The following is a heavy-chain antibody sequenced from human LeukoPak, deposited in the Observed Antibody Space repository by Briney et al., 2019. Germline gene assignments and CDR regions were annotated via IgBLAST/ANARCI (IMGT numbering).Heavy chain of an antibody. J-gene: IGHJ6*02. CDR2: ISYDGNDK. D-gene: IGHD3-10*01. CDR3: AKDSVWFGDLLGGMDV. CDR1: GFTFSKYG. V-gene: IGHV3-30*18. Sequence: PGRSLRLSCVASGFTFSKYGMHWVRQAPGKGLEWVAVISYDGNDKYYADSVKGRFTISRDISKNTLYLQMDTLRTEDTAVYYCAKDSVWFGDLLGGMDVWGQGTTVTVSS.